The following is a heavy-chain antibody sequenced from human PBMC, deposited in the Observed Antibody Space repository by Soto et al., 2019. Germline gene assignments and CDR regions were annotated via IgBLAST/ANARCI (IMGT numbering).Heavy chain of an antibody. CDR1: GFSFSSYA. D-gene: IGHD6-19*01. CDR3: VTHSSGWYFDY. J-gene: IGHJ4*02. CDR2: ISSNGGST. V-gene: IGHV3-64D*06. Sequence: GGSLRLSCSASGFSFSSYAMHWVRQAPGKGLEYVSAISSNGGSTYYADSVKGRFTISRDNSKNTLYLQMSSLRAEDTAVYYCVTHSSGWYFDYWGQGTLVTVSS.